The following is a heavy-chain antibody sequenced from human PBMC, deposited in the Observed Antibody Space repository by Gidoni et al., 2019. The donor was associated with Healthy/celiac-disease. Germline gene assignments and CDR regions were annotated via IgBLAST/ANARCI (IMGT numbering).Heavy chain of an antibody. Sequence: EVQLVESGGGLVQPGGSLKLSCEDSGFTFSGSAMHWVRQASGKGLEWVGRIRSKANSYATAYAASVKGRFTISRDDSKNTAYLQMNSLKTEDTAVYYCTVYDILTAFDYWGQGTLVTVSS. V-gene: IGHV3-73*02. D-gene: IGHD3-9*01. CDR3: TVYDILTAFDY. CDR2: IRSKANSYAT. J-gene: IGHJ4*02. CDR1: GFTFSGSA.